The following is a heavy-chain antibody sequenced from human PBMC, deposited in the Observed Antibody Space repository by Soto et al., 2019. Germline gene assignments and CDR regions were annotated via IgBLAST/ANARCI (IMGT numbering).Heavy chain of an antibody. J-gene: IGHJ4*02. D-gene: IGHD7-27*01. CDR1: RFPFSISP. V-gene: IGHV3-30-3*01. CDR2: ISYDGTNK. CDR3: ARDPKTSGGQHWAFNYFDS. Sequence: GGSLRLSCAASRFPFSISPMHWVRQAPGKGPEWVALISYDGTNKFYADSVKGRFTISRDNSKSTLYLQVDSLRPEDAAVYYCARDPKTSGGQHWAFNYFDSWGQGTLVTVSS.